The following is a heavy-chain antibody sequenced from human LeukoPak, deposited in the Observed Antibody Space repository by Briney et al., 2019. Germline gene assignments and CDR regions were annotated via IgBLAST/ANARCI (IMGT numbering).Heavy chain of an antibody. D-gene: IGHD3-22*01. CDR1: GYTFTSYG. CDR2: ISAYNGNT. V-gene: IGHV1-18*01. J-gene: IGHJ4*02. CDR3: ARAQYYYDSSGYYKSFDY. Sequence: GASVKVSCKASGYTFTSYGISWVRQAPGQGLEWMGWISAYNGNTNYAQKLQGRVTMTTDTSTSTAYMELRSLRSDDTAVYYCARAQYYYDSSGYYKSFDYWGQGTLVTVSS.